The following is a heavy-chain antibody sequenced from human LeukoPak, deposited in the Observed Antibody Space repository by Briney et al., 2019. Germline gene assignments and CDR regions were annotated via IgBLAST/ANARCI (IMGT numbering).Heavy chain of an antibody. Sequence: PGGSLRLCCAASGFTFSDYYMSWIRQAPGKGLEWVSYISSSGSTIYDADSEKSRFTISRDNAKNSLDLQMNSLGAEDTAVYYCASLRYDILTGYCDYWGQGTLVTVSS. CDR2: ISSSGSTI. CDR3: ASLRYDILTGYCDY. V-gene: IGHV3-11*01. CDR1: GFTFSDYY. D-gene: IGHD3-9*01. J-gene: IGHJ4*02.